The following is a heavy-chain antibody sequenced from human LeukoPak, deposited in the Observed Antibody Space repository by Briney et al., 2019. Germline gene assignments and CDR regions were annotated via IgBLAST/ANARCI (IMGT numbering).Heavy chain of an antibody. J-gene: IGHJ4*02. D-gene: IGHD3-22*01. CDR2: ISGSGGSS. V-gene: IGHV3-23*01. CDR3: AKDLIEGHYYDSSGYYYS. Sequence: GASLRLSCAASGFTFSSYAMSWVRQAPGKGLEWVSAISGSGGSSYYADSVKGRFTISRDNSKNTLYLQMNSLRAEDTAVYYCAKDLIEGHYYDSSGYYYSWGQGTLVTVSS. CDR1: GFTFSSYA.